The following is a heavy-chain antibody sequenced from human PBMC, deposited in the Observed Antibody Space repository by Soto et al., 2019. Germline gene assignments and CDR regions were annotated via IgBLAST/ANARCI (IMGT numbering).Heavy chain of an antibody. J-gene: IGHJ6*03. Sequence: QVPLQESGPGLVKPSQTLSLTCAISGDSVSSNSAAWNWIRLSPSRGLEWLARTYYRSRWYNDFAVSVRSQKPVNPDTPKNQFPPPLTFGPPEEPVGFYWAGTTSPQGYYMDVWGKGTPV. D-gene: IGHD1-7*01. CDR2: TYYRSRWYN. V-gene: IGHV6-1*01. CDR1: GDSVSSNSAA. CDR3: AGTTSPQGYYMDV.